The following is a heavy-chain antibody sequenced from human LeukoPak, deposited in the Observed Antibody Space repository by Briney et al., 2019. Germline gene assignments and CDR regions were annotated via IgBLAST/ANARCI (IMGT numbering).Heavy chain of an antibody. CDR2: ISGSGGST. V-gene: IGHV3-23*01. CDR3: ARSLLRYFDWLLFSGYDY. Sequence: GGSLRLSCAASGFTFSSYGMSWVRQAPGKGLEWVSAISGSGGSTYYADSVKGRFTISRDNSKNTLYLQMNSLRAEDTAVYYCARSLLRYFDWLLFSGYDYWGQGTLVTVPS. J-gene: IGHJ4*02. CDR1: GFTFSSYG. D-gene: IGHD3-9*01.